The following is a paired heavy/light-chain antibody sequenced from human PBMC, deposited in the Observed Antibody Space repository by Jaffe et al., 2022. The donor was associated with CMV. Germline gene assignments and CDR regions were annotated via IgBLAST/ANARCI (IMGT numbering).Light chain of an antibody. J-gene: IGKJ2*01. CDR3: QQSYTTPYT. Sequence: DIQMTQSPSSLSASVGDRVTITCRASQSITNYLNWYQQKTGEAPKLLIYVASSLHSGVPSRFSGSGSGTDFTLTISSLQPEDFATYYCQQSYTTPYTFGQGTKVEIK. CDR2: VAS. V-gene: IGKV1-39*01. CDR1: QSITNY.
Heavy chain of an antibody. J-gene: IGHJ5*02. CDR2: IKKDGSEK. Sequence: EVQLVESGGGLVQPGGSLRLSCGASGFTFSNYWMSWVRQAPGKGLEWVANIKKDGSEKYHVDSVEGRFTISRDNAKNSLYLQMNSLRAEDTAVYYCARDFYNFWSGRPFWFDPWGQGTLVTVSS. D-gene: IGHD3-3*01. CDR1: GFTFSNYW. V-gene: IGHV3-7*03. CDR3: ARDFYNFWSGRPFWFDP.